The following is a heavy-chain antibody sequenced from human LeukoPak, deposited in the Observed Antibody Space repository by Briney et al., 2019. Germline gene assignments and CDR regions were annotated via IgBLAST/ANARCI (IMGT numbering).Heavy chain of an antibody. CDR3: AKLMKQQQLVPGGGY. CDR2: IRNDESNE. D-gene: IGHD6-13*01. CDR1: GFTFSSYG. Sequence: GGSLRLSCAASGFTFSSYGMHWVRQAPGKGLEWVAFIRNDESNEYYADSVKGRFTISRDNSKNTLYLQMNSLRAEDTAVYYCAKLMKQQQLVPGGGYWGQGTLVTVSS. V-gene: IGHV3-30*02. J-gene: IGHJ4*02.